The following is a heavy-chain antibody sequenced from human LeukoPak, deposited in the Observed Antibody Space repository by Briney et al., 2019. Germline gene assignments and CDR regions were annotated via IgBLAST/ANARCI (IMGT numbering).Heavy chain of an antibody. CDR1: GFTFSSYE. V-gene: IGHV3-48*03. D-gene: IGHD3-3*01. J-gene: IGHJ4*02. CDR2: ISSSGSSI. Sequence: PGGSLRLSCAASGFTFSSYEMDWVRQAPGKGLEYISYISSSGSSIYNADSVKGRFTISRDNAKNSLYLQMNSLRAEDTAVYYCARGHAWIDYWGQGTLVTVSS. CDR3: ARGHAWIDY.